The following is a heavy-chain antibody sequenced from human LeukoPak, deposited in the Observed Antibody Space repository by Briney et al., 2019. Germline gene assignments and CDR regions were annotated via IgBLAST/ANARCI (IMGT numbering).Heavy chain of an antibody. V-gene: IGHV4-39*01. CDR1: GGSISSSSYY. D-gene: IGHD5-18*01. J-gene: IGHJ6*03. CDR3: ARIPGYGRYYYYMDV. Sequence: SETLSLTCTVSGGSISSSSYYWGWIRQPPGKGLEWSGSIYYSGITYYNPSLKSRVTISVDTSKNQFSLKLSSVTAADTALDYCARIPGYGRYYYYMDVWGKGTTVTVSS. CDR2: IYYSGIT.